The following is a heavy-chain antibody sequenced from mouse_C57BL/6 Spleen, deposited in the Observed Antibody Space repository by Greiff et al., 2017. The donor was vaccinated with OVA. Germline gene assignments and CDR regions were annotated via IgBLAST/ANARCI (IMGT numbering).Heavy chain of an antibody. J-gene: IGHJ4*01. Sequence: EVQLVESGGDLVKPGGSLKLSCAASGYTFSSYGMSWVRPTPDKRLEWVATISSGGSYTYYPDSVKGRFTISRDNAKNTLYLQMSRLKSEDTAMYYCARHYDYAMDYWGQGTSVTVSS. V-gene: IGHV5-6*01. D-gene: IGHD2-12*01. CDR3: ARHYDYAMDY. CDR1: GYTFSSYG. CDR2: ISSGGSYT.